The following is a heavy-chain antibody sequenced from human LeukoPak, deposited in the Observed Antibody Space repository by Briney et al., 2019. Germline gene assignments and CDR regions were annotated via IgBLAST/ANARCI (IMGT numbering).Heavy chain of an antibody. J-gene: IGHJ6*02. V-gene: IGHV3-7*01. CDR3: ARDSGYCSGGSCYSSYYYGMDV. D-gene: IGHD2-15*01. CDR2: IKQDGSEK. Sequence: GGSLRLSCAASGFTFSSYWMSWVRQAPGKGLEWVANIKQDGSEKYYVDSVKGRFTISRDNDKSSLYLQMNSLRAEDTAVYYCARDSGYCSGGSCYSSYYYGMDVWGQGTTVTVSS. CDR1: GFTFSSYW.